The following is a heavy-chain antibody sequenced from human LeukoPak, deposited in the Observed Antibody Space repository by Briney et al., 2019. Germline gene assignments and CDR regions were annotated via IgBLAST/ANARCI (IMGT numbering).Heavy chain of an antibody. Sequence: SETLSLTCTVSGGSISSGGYYWSWIRQPPGKGLEWIGYIYHSGSTYYNPSLKSRVTISVDRSKNQFSLKLSSVTAADTAVYYCAREFRDIVVVPAENWFDPWGQGTLVTVSS. V-gene: IGHV4-30-2*01. CDR1: GGSISSGGYY. CDR2: IYHSGST. D-gene: IGHD2-2*01. CDR3: AREFRDIVVVPAENWFDP. J-gene: IGHJ5*02.